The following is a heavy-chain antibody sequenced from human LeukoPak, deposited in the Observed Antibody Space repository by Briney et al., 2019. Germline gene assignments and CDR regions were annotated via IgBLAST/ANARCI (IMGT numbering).Heavy chain of an antibody. Sequence: GGSLRLSCAASGFTFSSYEMNWVRQAPGKGLEWVSYISSSGSTIYYADSVKGRFTISRDNAKNSLYLQMNSLRAEDTAVYYCARGDYCSSTSCYGNYYYYYYGMDVWGQGTTVTVSS. V-gene: IGHV3-48*03. CDR3: ARGDYCSSTSCYGNYYYYYYGMDV. CDR1: GFTFSSYE. J-gene: IGHJ6*02. D-gene: IGHD2-2*01. CDR2: ISSSGSTI.